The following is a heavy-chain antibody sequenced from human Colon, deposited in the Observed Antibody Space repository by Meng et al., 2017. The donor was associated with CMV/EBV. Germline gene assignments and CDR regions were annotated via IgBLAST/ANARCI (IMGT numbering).Heavy chain of an antibody. D-gene: IGHD3-9*01. CDR2: IKRQKDGETT. CDR1: GFTFSNAW. CDR3: ASLLVVPASNYDY. Sequence: ESLKISCEASGFTFSNAWMSWVRQAPGKGLEWVGRIKRQKDGETTDYSAPVKGRFTISRHDSKNTVYLEMNSLRAEDTAVYYCASLLVVPASNYDYWGRGTLVTVSS. J-gene: IGHJ4*02. V-gene: IGHV3-15*01.